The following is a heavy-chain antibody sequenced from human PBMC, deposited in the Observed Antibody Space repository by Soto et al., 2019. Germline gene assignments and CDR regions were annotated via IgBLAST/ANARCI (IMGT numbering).Heavy chain of an antibody. CDR1: GGSFSGYY. V-gene: IGHV4-34*01. Sequence: PSETLSLTCAVYGGSFSGYYWSWIRQPPGKGLEWIGEINHSGSTNYNPSLKSRVTISVDKSKNQFSLKLSSVTAADTAVYYCARAIPYYDILTGYHKPYYFDYWGQGTLVTVSS. CDR3: ARAIPYYDILTGYHKPYYFDY. J-gene: IGHJ4*02. D-gene: IGHD3-9*01. CDR2: INHSGST.